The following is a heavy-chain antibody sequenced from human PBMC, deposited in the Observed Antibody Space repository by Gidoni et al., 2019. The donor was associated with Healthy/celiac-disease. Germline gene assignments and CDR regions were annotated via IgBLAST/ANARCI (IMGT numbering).Heavy chain of an antibody. Sequence: EVQLVESGGGLVQPGGSLRLSCAASGFTHTSNDMHWVRQAQGKGLEWVSGIGTAGDTYYPGSVKGRFTISRENAKNSLYLQMNSLRAGDTAVYYCARGRGVVPAATYNWFDPWGQGTLVTVSS. D-gene: IGHD2-2*01. CDR2: IGTAGDT. V-gene: IGHV3-13*01. CDR3: ARGRGVVPAATYNWFDP. J-gene: IGHJ5*02. CDR1: GFTHTSND.